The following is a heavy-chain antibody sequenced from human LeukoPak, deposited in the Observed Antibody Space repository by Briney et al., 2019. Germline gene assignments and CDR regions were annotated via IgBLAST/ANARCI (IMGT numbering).Heavy chain of an antibody. CDR2: IYSGGNT. CDR3: ARDRPYYDILTGYYIGEAFDV. V-gene: IGHV3-53*01. Sequence: TGGSLILSCAASGFTVSSNYMSWVRQAPGKGLEWVSVIYSGGNTYYADSVKGRFTISRDNSKNTLYLQMNSLRAEDTAVYYCARDRPYYDILTGYYIGEAFDVWGQGTMVTVSS. J-gene: IGHJ3*01. D-gene: IGHD3-9*01. CDR1: GFTVSSNY.